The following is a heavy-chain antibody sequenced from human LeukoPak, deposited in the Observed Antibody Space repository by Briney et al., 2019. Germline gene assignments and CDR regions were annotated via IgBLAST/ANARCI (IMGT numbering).Heavy chain of an antibody. D-gene: IGHD5-24*01. CDR3: ARGAYNYAY. V-gene: IGHV3-7*02. CDR1: GFTFRSYG. J-gene: IGHJ4*02. Sequence: GGSLRLSCAASGFTFRSYGMHWVRQAPGKGLEWVASIKMDGSQKNYVDSVMGRFTISRDNAKDSLYLQMNSLRAEDTAVYYCARGAYNYAYWGQGTLVIVSS. CDR2: IKMDGSQK.